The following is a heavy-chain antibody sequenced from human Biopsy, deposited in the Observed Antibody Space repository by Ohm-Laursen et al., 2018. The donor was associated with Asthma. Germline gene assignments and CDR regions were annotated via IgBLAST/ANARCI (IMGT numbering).Heavy chain of an antibody. D-gene: IGHD4-23*01. J-gene: IGHJ3*02. CDR3: ARESGQDSGGTGAFDR. CDR1: GFVFSQSG. V-gene: IGHV3-30*03. CDR2: ISSDGRNK. Sequence: SLRLSCAAPGFVFSQSGMHWVRQAPGKGLEWMALISSDGRNKYYKDSVKGRFTISRDNSKLRLYLEINSLRVEDSAVYYCARESGQDSGGTGAFDRWGQGIMVAVSS.